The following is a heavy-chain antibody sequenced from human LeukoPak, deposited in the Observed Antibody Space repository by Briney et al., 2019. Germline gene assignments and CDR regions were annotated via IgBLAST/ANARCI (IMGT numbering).Heavy chain of an antibody. D-gene: IGHD3-10*01. V-gene: IGHV3-7*03. CDR2: IKHDGSQK. J-gene: IGHJ3*02. CDR3: ARDGMGGIKAFDI. CDR1: GFTFSRYW. Sequence: GGSLRLSCAASGFTFSRYWMSWVRQAPGRGLEWVANIKHDGSQKYYVDSVKGRITISRDNAKNSLCLQMNSLTAEDTAVYFCARDGMGGIKAFDIWGQGTMVTVSS.